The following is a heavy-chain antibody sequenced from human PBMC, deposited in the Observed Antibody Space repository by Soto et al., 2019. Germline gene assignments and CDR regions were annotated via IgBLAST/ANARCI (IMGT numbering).Heavy chain of an antibody. Sequence: SETLSLTCTVSGGSISSSSYYWGWIRQPPGKGLEWIGSIYYSGSSYYNPSLKSRLTISVDTSKNQFSLKLRSVTAADTAVYYCASRLRSGYCSGGTCNNGFDPWGQGTLVTVSS. V-gene: IGHV4-39*01. D-gene: IGHD2-15*01. J-gene: IGHJ5*02. CDR2: IYYSGSS. CDR3: ASRLRSGYCSGGTCNNGFDP. CDR1: GGSISSSSYY.